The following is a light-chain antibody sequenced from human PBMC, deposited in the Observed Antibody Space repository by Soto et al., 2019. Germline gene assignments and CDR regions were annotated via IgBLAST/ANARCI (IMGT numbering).Light chain of an antibody. CDR1: QSIKMF. CDR2: GAS. CDR3: QQSYRTHT. V-gene: IGKV1-39*01. Sequence: DIEMTQSPSSLSAFVGDTVTIICRARQSIKMFLNWYQQKPGQAPKLLMHGASTLERGVPSRFSGSASGTEFVLTISNLQPEDFAIYFCQQSYRTHTFGQGTRLEIK. J-gene: IGKJ5*01.